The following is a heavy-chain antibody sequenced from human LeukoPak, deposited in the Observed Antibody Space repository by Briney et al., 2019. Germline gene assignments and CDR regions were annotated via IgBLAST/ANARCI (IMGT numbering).Heavy chain of an antibody. V-gene: IGHV3-30*02. CDR1: GFTFSSYG. CDR3: AKDRLVESYAFDI. D-gene: IGHD2-2*01. J-gene: IGHJ3*02. Sequence: GGSLRLSCAASGFTFSSYGMHWVRQAPGKGQEWVAFIRYDGSNKYYADSVKGRFTISRDNSKNTLYLQMNSLRAEDTAVYYCAKDRLVESYAFDIWGQGTMVTVSS. CDR2: IRYDGSNK.